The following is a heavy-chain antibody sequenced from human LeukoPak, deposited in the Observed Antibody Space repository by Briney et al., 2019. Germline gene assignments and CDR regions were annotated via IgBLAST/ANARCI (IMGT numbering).Heavy chain of an antibody. CDR2: IYTSGST. CDR3: ARVSWFPGTSYYYMDV. CDR1: GGSISSGSYY. V-gene: IGHV4-61*02. D-gene: IGHD1-1*01. Sequence: PSETLSLTCTVSGGSISSGSYYWSWIRQPAGKGLEWIGRIYTSGSTNYNPSLKSRVTISVDTSKNQFSLKLSSVTAADTAVYFCARVSWFPGTSYYYMDVWGKGTTVTVSS. J-gene: IGHJ6*03.